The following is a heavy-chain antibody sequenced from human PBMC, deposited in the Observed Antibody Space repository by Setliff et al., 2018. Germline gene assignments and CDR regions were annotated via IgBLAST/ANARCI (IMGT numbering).Heavy chain of an antibody. V-gene: IGHV5-51*01. CDR3: ARDSNYEGAYNY. CDR1: GYSFASYW. D-gene: IGHD4-4*01. CDR2: IYPGDSDT. Sequence: GESLKISCKASGYSFASYWIAWVRQMPGKGLEWMGVIYPGDSDTRYSPSFQGQVTISADKSISTAYLQWSSLKASDTAMYYCARDSNYEGAYNYWGQGTLVTVSS. J-gene: IGHJ4*02.